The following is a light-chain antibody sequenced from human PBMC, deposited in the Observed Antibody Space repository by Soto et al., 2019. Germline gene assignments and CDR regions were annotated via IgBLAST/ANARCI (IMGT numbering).Light chain of an antibody. CDR3: SSYTTSSTYV. CDR1: SSDIGSYNY. CDR2: EVS. Sequence: QSALTQPASVSGSPGQSSIISCTGASSDIGSYNYVSWYQQHPGKAPQLIIYEVSNRPSGVSNRFSGSKSGNTASLTVSGLQAEDEADYYCSSYTTSSTYVFGSGTKLTVL. J-gene: IGLJ1*01. V-gene: IGLV2-14*01.